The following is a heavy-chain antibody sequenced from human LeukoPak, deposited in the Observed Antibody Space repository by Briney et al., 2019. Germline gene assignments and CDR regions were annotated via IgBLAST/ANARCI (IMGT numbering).Heavy chain of an antibody. V-gene: IGHV3-21*01. CDR1: GFTFSSYS. D-gene: IGHD6-19*01. Sequence: GGPLRLSCAASGFTFSSYSMNWVRQAPGKGLEWVSSISSSGSYIYYADSVKGRFTISRDNAKNSLSLQMNSLKAEDTAVYYCARVWLVDYWGQGTLVTVSS. CDR3: ARVWLVDY. CDR2: ISSSGSYI. J-gene: IGHJ4*02.